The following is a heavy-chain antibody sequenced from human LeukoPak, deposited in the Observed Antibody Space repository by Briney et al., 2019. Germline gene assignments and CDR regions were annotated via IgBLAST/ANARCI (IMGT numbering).Heavy chain of an antibody. J-gene: IGHJ6*03. D-gene: IGHD1-26*01. CDR2: ISAYNGNT. V-gene: IGHV1-18*01. CDR3: ARVPPSYSGSYFYYYYMDV. Sequence: ASVKVSCKASGYTFTSYGISWVRQAPGQGLEWMGWISAYNGNTNYAQKLQGRVTMTTDTSTSTAYMELRSLRSDDTAVYYCARVPPSYSGSYFYYYYMDVWGKGTTVTVSS. CDR1: GYTFTSYG.